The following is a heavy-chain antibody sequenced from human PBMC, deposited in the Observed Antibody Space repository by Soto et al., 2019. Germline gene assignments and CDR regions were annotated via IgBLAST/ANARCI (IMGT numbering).Heavy chain of an antibody. J-gene: IGHJ4*01. CDR3: ATANRGLLPGSERDKQCDY. V-gene: IGHV1-69*01. CDR1: GGTFSTYD. Sequence: QGQLVQSGAEVKKPGSSVKVSCRTSGGTFSTYDFNWVRQAPGQGLEWVGGIIRLFGTTSYSQKLQDRVTIIPDEPTSTVYIELSSLTSEDTAVYYCATANRGLLPGSERDKQCDYWGHGTLVSVSS. CDR2: IIRLFGTT. D-gene: IGHD1-26*01.